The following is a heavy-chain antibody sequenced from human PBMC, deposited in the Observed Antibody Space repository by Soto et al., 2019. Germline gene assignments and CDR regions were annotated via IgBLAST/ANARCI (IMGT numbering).Heavy chain of an antibody. D-gene: IGHD3-16*02. CDR2: IYYSGST. CDR3: ARSPYIWGSYRHYYFDY. CDR1: GGSISSSSYY. J-gene: IGHJ4*02. Sequence: SETLSLTCTVSGGSISSSSYYWGWIRQPPGKGLEWIGSIYYSGSTYYNPSLKSRVTISVDTSKNQFSLKLSSVTAADTAVYYCARSPYIWGSYRHYYFDYWVQGTLVTVSS. V-gene: IGHV4-39*01.